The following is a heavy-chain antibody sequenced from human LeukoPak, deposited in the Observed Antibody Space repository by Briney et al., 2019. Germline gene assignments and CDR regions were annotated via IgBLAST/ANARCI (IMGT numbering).Heavy chain of an antibody. V-gene: IGHV1-2*02. Sequence: ASVKVSCKASGYTFTDYYIHWVRQAPGQGLEWMGWINPNSGGTNYAQEFQGRVTMTRDTSISTAYMELTRLRSDDTAVYFCARDIVPTLGVRRGLVFWGQGTLVTVSS. CDR1: GYTFTDYY. CDR3: ARDIVPTLGVRRGLVF. CDR2: INPNSGGT. D-gene: IGHD5-12*01. J-gene: IGHJ4*02.